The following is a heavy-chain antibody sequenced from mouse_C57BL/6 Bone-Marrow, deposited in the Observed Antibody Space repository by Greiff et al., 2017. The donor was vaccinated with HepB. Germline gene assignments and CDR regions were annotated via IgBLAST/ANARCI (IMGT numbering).Heavy chain of an antibody. V-gene: IGHV5-12*01. J-gene: IGHJ4*01. CDR1: GFTFSDYY. Sequence: EVKVVESGGGLVQPGGSLKLSCAASGFTFSDYYMYGVRQSPEKGLEWVAYFSNGGGSTYYPDTVKGRSTFSRDNANNTLYVQMSRLKYEDTAMYYCARRGYYGSSSAMDYWGQGTSVTVSS. CDR3: ARRGYYGSSSAMDY. CDR2: FSNGGGST. D-gene: IGHD1-1*01.